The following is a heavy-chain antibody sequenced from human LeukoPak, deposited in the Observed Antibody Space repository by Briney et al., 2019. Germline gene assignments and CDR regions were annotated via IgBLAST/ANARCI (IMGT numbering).Heavy chain of an antibody. J-gene: IGHJ4*02. CDR1: GYTFTSYD. CDR3: ARSLSYYYDSSGYYRGIDY. CDR2: MNPNSGNT. D-gene: IGHD3-22*01. V-gene: IGHV1-8*01. Sequence: GASVKVSCKASGYTFTSYDINWVRQATGQGLEWMGWMNPNSGNTGYAQKFQGRVTITRNTSISTAYMELSSLRSEDTAVYYCARSLSYYYDSSGYYRGIDYWGQGTLVTVSS.